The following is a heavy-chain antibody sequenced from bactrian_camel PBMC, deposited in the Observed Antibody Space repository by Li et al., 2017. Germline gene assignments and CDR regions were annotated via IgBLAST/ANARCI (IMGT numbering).Heavy chain of an antibody. J-gene: IGHJ6*01. D-gene: IGHD7*01. Sequence: VQLAESGGDLVQPGGSLRLSCAASGFSFSTYQMYWVRQAPGKGLEWVSRINSGGGSTYYADSVKGRFAVSRDNAKNTVILQMNSLKSEDTAVYYCVRDQRAVGGFWQASFGYWGQGTQVTVS. CDR2: INSGGGST. V-gene: IGHV3S40*01. CDR3: VRDQRAVGGFWQASFGY. CDR1: GFSFSTYQ.